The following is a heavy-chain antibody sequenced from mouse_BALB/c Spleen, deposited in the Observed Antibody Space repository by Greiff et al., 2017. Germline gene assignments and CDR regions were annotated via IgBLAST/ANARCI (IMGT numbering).Heavy chain of an antibody. V-gene: IGHV5-17*02. J-gene: IGHJ2*01. CDR2: ISSGSSTI. D-gene: IGHD1-1*01. Sequence: EVMLVESGGGLVQPGGSRKLSCAASGFTFSSFGMHWVRQAPEKGLEWVAYISSGSSTIYYADTVKGRFTISRDNPKNTLFLQMTSLRSEDTAMYYCAREGPYYYGSSLFDYWGQGTTLTVSS. CDR1: GFTFSSFG. CDR3: AREGPYYYGSSLFDY.